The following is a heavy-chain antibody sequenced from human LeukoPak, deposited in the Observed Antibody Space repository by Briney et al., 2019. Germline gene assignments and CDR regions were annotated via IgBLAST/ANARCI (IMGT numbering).Heavy chain of an antibody. Sequence: GESLKISCKGSGYSFTTYWIGWVRQMPGRGLEWMGVIYPGDSDTRYSPSFQGQVTISADKSISTAYLQWSSLKASDAAMYYCARQFRDSSGYYSYYFDYWGQGTLVTVSS. V-gene: IGHV5-51*01. CDR1: GYSFTTYW. CDR3: ARQFRDSSGYYSYYFDY. CDR2: IYPGDSDT. D-gene: IGHD3-22*01. J-gene: IGHJ4*02.